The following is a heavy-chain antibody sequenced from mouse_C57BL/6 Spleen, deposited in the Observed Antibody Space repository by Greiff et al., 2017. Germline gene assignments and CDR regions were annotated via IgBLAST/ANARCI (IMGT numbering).Heavy chain of an antibody. D-gene: IGHD1-1*01. J-gene: IGHJ4*01. V-gene: IGHV1-80*01. CDR2: IYPGDGDT. CDR3: ARGWYYGSSYGGAMDY. CDR1: GYAFSSYW. Sequence: QVQLQQSGAELVKPGASVKISCKASGYAFSSYWMNWVQQRPGKGLEWIGQIYPGDGDTNYNGKFKGKATLTADKSSSTAYMQLSSLTSEDSAVYFCARGWYYGSSYGGAMDYWGQGTSVTVSS.